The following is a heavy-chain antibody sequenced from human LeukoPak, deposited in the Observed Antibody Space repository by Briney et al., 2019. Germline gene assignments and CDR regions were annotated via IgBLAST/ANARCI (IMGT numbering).Heavy chain of an antibody. CDR1: GYTFTGYY. D-gene: IGHD2-2*01. J-gene: IGHJ5*02. CDR3: ARIPIYCSSTSCPNWFDP. Sequence: GASVKVSCMASGYTFTGYYMHWVRQAPGQGPEWMGWINPNSGGTNYAQKFQGRVTMTRDTSISTAYMELSRLRSDDTAVYYCARIPIYCSSTSCPNWFDPWGQGTLVTVSS. V-gene: IGHV1-2*02. CDR2: INPNSGGT.